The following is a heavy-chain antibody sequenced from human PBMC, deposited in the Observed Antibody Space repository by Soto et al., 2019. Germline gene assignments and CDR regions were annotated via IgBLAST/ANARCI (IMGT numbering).Heavy chain of an antibody. Sequence: SETLSLTCAVYGGSFSGYYWSWIRQPPGKGLEWIGEINHSGSTNYNPSLKSRVTISVDTSKNQFSLKLSSVTAADTAVYYCARGGRVPAAERYWFDPWGQGTLVTVSS. CDR1: GGSFSGYY. D-gene: IGHD2-2*01. CDR2: INHSGST. V-gene: IGHV4-34*01. J-gene: IGHJ5*02. CDR3: ARGGRVPAAERYWFDP.